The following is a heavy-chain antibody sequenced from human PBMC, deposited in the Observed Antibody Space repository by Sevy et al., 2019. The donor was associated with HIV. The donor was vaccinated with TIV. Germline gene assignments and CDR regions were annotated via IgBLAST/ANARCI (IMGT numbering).Heavy chain of an antibody. CDR3: ARDSGLRGGAGAYYYYGMDV. CDR1: GGSISSYY. V-gene: IGHV4-59*01. Sequence: SETLSLTCTVSGGSISSYYWSWIRQPPGKGLEWIGYIYYSGSTNYNPSLKSRVTISVDTSKNQFSLKLSSVTAADTAVYYGARDSGLRGGAGAYYYYGMDVWGQGTTVTVSS. J-gene: IGHJ6*02. CDR2: IYYSGST. D-gene: IGHD1-26*01.